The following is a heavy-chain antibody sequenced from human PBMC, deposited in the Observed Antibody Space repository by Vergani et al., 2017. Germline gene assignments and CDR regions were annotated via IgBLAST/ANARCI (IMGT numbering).Heavy chain of an antibody. Sequence: QVQLVQSGAEVKKPGASVKVSCKASGYTFTSYYMHWVRQAPGQGLEWMGIINPSGGSTSYAQKFQGRVTMTRDTSTSTVYMELSSLRSEDTAVYYCARDSRYCSSTSCYVGRDLFDPWRQRTLVTVSS. CDR1: GYTFTSYY. CDR3: ARDSRYCSSTSCYVGRDLFDP. J-gene: IGHJ5*02. V-gene: IGHV1-46*01. CDR2: INPSGGST. D-gene: IGHD2-2*01.